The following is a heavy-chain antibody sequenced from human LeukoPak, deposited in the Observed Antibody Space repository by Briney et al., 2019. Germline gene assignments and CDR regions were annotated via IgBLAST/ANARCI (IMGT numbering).Heavy chain of an antibody. CDR3: AREGRDYDILTGPYYYYGMDV. CDR2: IWYDGSNK. V-gene: IGHV3-33*01. D-gene: IGHD3-9*01. J-gene: IGHJ6*02. CDR1: GFTFSSYG. Sequence: TGRSLRLSCAASGFTFSSYGMHWVRQAPGKGLEWVAVIWYDGSNKYYADSVKGRFTISRDNSKNTLYLQMNSLRAEDTAVYYCAREGRDYDILTGPYYYYGMDVWGQGTTVTVSS.